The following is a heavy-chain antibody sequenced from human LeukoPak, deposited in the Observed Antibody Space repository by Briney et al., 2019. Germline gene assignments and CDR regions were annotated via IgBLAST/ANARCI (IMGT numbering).Heavy chain of an antibody. CDR3: ASFERIYDYVWGSYRRDY. D-gene: IGHD3-16*02. V-gene: IGHV4-4*07. CDR2: IYTSGST. CDR1: GGSISSYY. J-gene: IGHJ4*02. Sequence: SETLSLTCTVSGGSISSYYWSWIRQPAGKGLEWIGRIYTSGSTNYNPSLKSRVTISVDTSKNQFSLKLSSVTAADTAVYYCASFERIYDYVWGSYRRDYWGQGTLVTVSS.